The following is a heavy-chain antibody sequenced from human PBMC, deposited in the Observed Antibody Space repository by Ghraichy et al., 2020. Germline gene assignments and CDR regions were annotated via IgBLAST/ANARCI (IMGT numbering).Heavy chain of an antibody. CDR3: AREYCSGGRCFFGTGGSHFDY. CDR1: GFTLSNYW. V-gene: IGHV3-74*01. Sequence: GGSLRLSCAASGFTLSNYWMHWLRQAPGKGLVWVSRIKSDGSNTISADSVKGRFTISRDNAKNTLYLQMNSLRVEDTAVYYCAREYCSGGRCFFGTGGSHFDYWGQGNLVTVSS. D-gene: IGHD2-15*01. J-gene: IGHJ4*02. CDR2: IKSDGSNT.